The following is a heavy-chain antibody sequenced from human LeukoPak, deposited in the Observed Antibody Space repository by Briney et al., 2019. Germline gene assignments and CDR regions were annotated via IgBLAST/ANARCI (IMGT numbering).Heavy chain of an antibody. D-gene: IGHD3-22*01. CDR2: ISGSGYNS. Sequence: GGSLRLSCAASGFTFSSYAMTWVRQAPGKGLEWVSAISGSGYNSYSADSVKGRFTTSRDNSKKTLYLEMNSLRAEDSAVYDCARDYYYDSSGYWDYYFDYWGQGTLVSVSS. CDR1: GFTFSSYA. CDR3: ARDYYYDSSGYWDYYFDY. J-gene: IGHJ4*02. V-gene: IGHV3-23*01.